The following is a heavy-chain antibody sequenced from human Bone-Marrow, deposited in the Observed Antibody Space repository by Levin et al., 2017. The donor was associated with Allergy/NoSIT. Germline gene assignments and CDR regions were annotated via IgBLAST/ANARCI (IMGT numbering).Heavy chain of an antibody. CDR1: GFTFSNYA. CDR2: ISYDGRNT. CDR3: ARIVGYYYDSRFDP. V-gene: IGHV3-30*04. D-gene: IGHD3-22*01. J-gene: IGHJ5*02. Sequence: LSLTCEASGFTFSNYAMNWVRQAPGKGLEWVAVISYDGRNTDHADSVKGRFTISRDSSKNTLYLQMNSLRADDTAVYYCARIVGYYYDSRFDPWGQGTLVTVSS.